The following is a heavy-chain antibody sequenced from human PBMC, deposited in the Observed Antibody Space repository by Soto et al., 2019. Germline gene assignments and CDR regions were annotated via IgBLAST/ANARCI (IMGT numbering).Heavy chain of an antibody. J-gene: IGHJ4*02. V-gene: IGHV1-3*04. D-gene: IGHD6-13*01. Sequence: GASVKVSCKTSGYTFTDYSLHWVRHAPGQTFEWMGWVNTENGDTKYSHKLLGRVTITSDTSASTLYLELSSLRTDDSAVYFCARVVGQQLVLSIDYWGQGTPVTVSS. CDR1: GYTFTDYS. CDR2: VNTENGDT. CDR3: ARVVGQQLVLSIDY.